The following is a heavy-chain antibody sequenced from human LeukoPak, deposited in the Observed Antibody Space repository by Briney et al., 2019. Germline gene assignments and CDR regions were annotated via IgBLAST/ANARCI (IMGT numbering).Heavy chain of an antibody. CDR3: ARGPYSSSWYFDY. V-gene: IGHV3-11*04. Sequence: GGSLRLSCAASGFTFSDYYMSWIRQAPGKGLEWVSYISSSSSTIYYADSVKGRFTISRDNAKNSLYLQMNSLRAEDTAVYYCARGPYSSSWYFDYWGQGTLVTVSS. J-gene: IGHJ4*02. CDR1: GFTFSDYY. CDR2: ISSSSSTI. D-gene: IGHD6-13*01.